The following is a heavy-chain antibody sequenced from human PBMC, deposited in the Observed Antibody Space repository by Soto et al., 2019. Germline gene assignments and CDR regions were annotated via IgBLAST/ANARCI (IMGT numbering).Heavy chain of an antibody. V-gene: IGHV5-51*01. D-gene: IGHD6-13*01. CDR2: IYPGDSDT. CDR3: ARTAAAGKYYYGVDV. CDR1: GYSFTSYW. J-gene: IGHJ6*02. Sequence: EVQLVRSGAEVKKPGESLKISCKGSGYSFTSYWIGWVRQMPGKGLEWMGIIYPGDSDTRYSPSFQGQVTISADKSISTAYLQWSSLKASDTAIYYCARTAAAGKYYYGVDVWGQGTTVTVSS.